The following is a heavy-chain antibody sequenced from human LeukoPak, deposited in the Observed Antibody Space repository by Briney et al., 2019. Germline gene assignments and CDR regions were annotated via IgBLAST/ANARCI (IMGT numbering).Heavy chain of an antibody. J-gene: IGHJ4*02. D-gene: IGHD1-7*01. CDR3: TRAQNWNYVRDYFDY. V-gene: IGHV3-49*04. CDR1: GFTFGDYA. Sequence: PGGSLRLSCTASGFTFGDYAMSWVRQAPGKGLEWVVFIRSKAYGGTTEYAASVKGRFTISRDDSKSIAYLQMNSLKTEDTAVYYCTRAQNWNYVRDYFDYWGQGTLVTVSS. CDR2: IRSKAYGGTT.